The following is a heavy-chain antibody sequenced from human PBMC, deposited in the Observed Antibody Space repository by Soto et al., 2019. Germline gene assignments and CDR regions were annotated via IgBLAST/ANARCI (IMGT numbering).Heavy chain of an antibody. V-gene: IGHV3-15*07. CDR1: GFTFSNAW. D-gene: IGHD1-26*01. J-gene: IGHJ6*02. CDR2: IKSKTDGGTT. Sequence: GGSLRLSCAASGFTFSNAWMNWVRQAPGKGLEWVGRIKSKTDGGTTDYAAPVKGRFTISRDDSKNTLYLQMNSLKTEDTAVYYCTTSTVIRGYYYYGMDVWGQGTTVTVSS. CDR3: TTSTVIRGYYYYGMDV.